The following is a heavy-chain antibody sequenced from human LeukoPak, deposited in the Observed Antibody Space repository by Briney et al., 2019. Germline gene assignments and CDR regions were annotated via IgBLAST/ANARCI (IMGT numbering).Heavy chain of an antibody. Sequence: GGSLRLSCAASGFTFSSYSMNWVRQAPGKGLEWVSSISSSSSYIYYADSVKGRFTISRDNAKNSLYLQMNSLRAEDTAVFYCARDGAAAGNHFGVTDAFDIWGQGTMVTVSS. CDR1: GFTFSSYS. CDR2: ISSSSSYI. CDR3: ARDGAAAGNHFGVTDAFDI. J-gene: IGHJ3*02. V-gene: IGHV3-21*01. D-gene: IGHD6-13*01.